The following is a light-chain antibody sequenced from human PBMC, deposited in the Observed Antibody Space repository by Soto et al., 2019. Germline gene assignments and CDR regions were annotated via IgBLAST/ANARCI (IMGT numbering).Light chain of an antibody. CDR3: AAWDDSLNGVV. J-gene: IGLJ2*01. CDR1: SSNIGINT. V-gene: IGLV1-44*01. CDR2: SNS. Sequence: QSALTQPPSASGTPGQGVTISCSGSSSNIGINTVNWYQHLPGTAPKLLIYSNSQRPSGVPDRFSGSKSGTSASLAISGLQSEDEADYYCAAWDDSLNGVVFGGGTQLTVL.